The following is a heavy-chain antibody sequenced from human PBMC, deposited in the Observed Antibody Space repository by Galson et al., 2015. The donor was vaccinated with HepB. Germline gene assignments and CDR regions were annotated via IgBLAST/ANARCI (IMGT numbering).Heavy chain of an antibody. V-gene: IGHV1-69*04. CDR1: GGTFSSYA. D-gene: IGHD1-26*01. CDR3: ARDARPVGGELLRPHFDY. Sequence: SVKVSCKASGGTFSSYAISWVRQAPGQGLEWMGRIIPILGIANYAQKFQGRVTITADKSTSTAYMELSSLRSEDTAVYYCARDARPVGGELLRPHFDYWGQGTLVTVSS. J-gene: IGHJ4*02. CDR2: IIPILGIA.